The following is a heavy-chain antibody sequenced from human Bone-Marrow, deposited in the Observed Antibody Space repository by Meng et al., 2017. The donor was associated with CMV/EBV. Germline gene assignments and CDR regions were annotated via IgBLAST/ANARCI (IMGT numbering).Heavy chain of an antibody. J-gene: IGHJ6*02. V-gene: IGHV3-30-3*01. D-gene: IGHD2/OR15-2a*01. Sequence: GESLKISCAASGFTFSSYAMHWVRQAPGKGLEWVAVISYDGSNKYYADSVKGRFTISRDNSKNTLYLQMNSLRVEDTAVYYCARGKYSTSSETDFYYGLDVWGQGTTVTFSS. CDR1: GFTFSSYA. CDR3: ARGKYSTSSETDFYYGLDV. CDR2: ISYDGSNK.